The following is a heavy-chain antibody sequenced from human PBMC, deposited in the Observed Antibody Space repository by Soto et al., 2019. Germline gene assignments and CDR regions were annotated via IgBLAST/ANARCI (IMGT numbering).Heavy chain of an antibody. CDR1: GFTFSSYG. J-gene: IGHJ4*02. V-gene: IGHV3-30*18. CDR3: AKVFRSSGWP. D-gene: IGHD6-19*01. Sequence: QVQLVESGGGVVQPGRSLRLSCAASGFTFSSYGMHWVRQAPDKGLEWVAVISYDGSNKYYADSVKGRFTISRDNSKNTLYLQMNSLRAEDTAVYYCAKVFRSSGWPWGQGTLVTVSS. CDR2: ISYDGSNK.